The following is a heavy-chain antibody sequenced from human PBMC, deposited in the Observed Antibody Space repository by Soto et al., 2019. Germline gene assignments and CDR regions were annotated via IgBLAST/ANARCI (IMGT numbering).Heavy chain of an antibody. CDR1: GGSISSGGYY. V-gene: IGHV4-31*03. CDR2: IFYSGST. J-gene: IGHJ4*02. D-gene: IGHD3-10*01. Sequence: QVQLQESGPGLVKPSQTLSLTCTVSGGSISSGGYYWSWIRQHPGKGLEWIGYIFYSGSTYYNPSLKSRLTISVDTSKNQFSLKLSSVTAADTAVYYCARTPSIVRGVSYYFDYWGQGALVTVSS. CDR3: ARTPSIVRGVSYYFDY.